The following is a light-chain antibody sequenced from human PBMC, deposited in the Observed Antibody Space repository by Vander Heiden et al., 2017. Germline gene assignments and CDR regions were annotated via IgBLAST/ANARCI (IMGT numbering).Light chain of an antibody. CDR2: LGS. CDR3: MQALQTPQYT. CDR1: QSLLHSNGYNY. Sequence: DIGMTQSTRSLPVTPGEPASISCRSSQSLLHSNGYNYLDWYLQKPGQSPQLLIYLGSNRASGVPDRFSGSGSGTDFTLKISRVEAEDVGVYYCMQALQTPQYTFGQGTKLEIK. J-gene: IGKJ2*01. V-gene: IGKV2-28*01.